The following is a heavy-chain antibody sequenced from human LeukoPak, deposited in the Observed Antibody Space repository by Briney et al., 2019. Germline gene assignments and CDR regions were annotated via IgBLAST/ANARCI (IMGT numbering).Heavy chain of an antibody. Sequence: GGSLRLSCAASGFTFSGSAMHWVRQASGKGLEWVGRIRSKANSYATAYAASVKGRFTISRDDSKNTAYLQMSSLKTEDTAVYYCTRHIAEYCSSTSCSPFYYYYGMDVWGQGTTVTVSS. D-gene: IGHD2-2*01. CDR3: TRHIAEYCSSTSCSPFYYYYGMDV. CDR2: IRSKANSYAT. J-gene: IGHJ6*02. V-gene: IGHV3-73*01. CDR1: GFTFSGSA.